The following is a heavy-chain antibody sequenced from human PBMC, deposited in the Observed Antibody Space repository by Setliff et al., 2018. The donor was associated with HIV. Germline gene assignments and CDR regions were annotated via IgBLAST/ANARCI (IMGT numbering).Heavy chain of an antibody. Sequence: SETLSLTCTVSGVSVSSGGYYWSWIRQHPGKGLEWIGDVHHTGTTYLNPSLKSRITISVDTSKNQFSLKLGFVTAADTAVYHCAIGESSTWDLAEHFQHWGHGTLVTSPQ. D-gene: IGHD2-2*01. J-gene: IGHJ1*01. CDR2: VHHTGTT. V-gene: IGHV4-31*03. CDR1: GVSVSSGGYY. CDR3: AIGESSTWDLAEHFQH.